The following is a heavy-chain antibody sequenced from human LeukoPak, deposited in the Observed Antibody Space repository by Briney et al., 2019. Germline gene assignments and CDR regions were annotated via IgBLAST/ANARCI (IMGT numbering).Heavy chain of an antibody. CDR1: GFTLSRFA. Sequence: GGSLTLSCAASGFTLSRFAMHWVRQAPGKGLEWVALISTDGLHKNYADSVKGRFTVSRDNSENTLYLQINSLRAEDTAVYYCARDKRTLRGSITYYYGMDVWGQGTTVTVSS. V-gene: IGHV3-33*01. J-gene: IGHJ6*02. CDR2: ISTDGLHK. CDR3: ARDKRTLRGSITYYYGMDV. D-gene: IGHD3-10*01.